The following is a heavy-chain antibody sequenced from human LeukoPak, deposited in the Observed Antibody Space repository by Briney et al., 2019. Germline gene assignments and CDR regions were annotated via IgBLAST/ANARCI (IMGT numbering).Heavy chain of an antibody. CDR3: ARSSSSYLNWYFDL. Sequence: PGGSLRLYCAASGFTFSSYSMNWVRQAPGKGLEWVSSIRTSSSYIYYADSLKGRFTISRDNAKNSLYLQMNSLRAEDTAVYYCARSSSSYLNWYFDLWGRGTLVTVSS. V-gene: IGHV3-21*01. J-gene: IGHJ2*01. D-gene: IGHD6-6*01. CDR1: GFTFSSYS. CDR2: IRTSSSYI.